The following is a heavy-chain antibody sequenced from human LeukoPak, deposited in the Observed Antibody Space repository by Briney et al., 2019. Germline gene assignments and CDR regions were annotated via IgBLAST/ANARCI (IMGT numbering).Heavy chain of an antibody. CDR3: ARQTRAYYDFWSGQYYFDY. CDR2: IYPGDSDT. J-gene: IGHJ4*02. CDR1: GYSFTSYW. V-gene: IGHV5-51*01. D-gene: IGHD3-3*01. Sequence: GESLKISCKGSGYSFTSYWIGWVRQMPGKGLEWMGIIYPGDSDTRYSPSFQGQVAISADKSISTAYLQWSSLKASDTAMYYCARQTRAYYDFWSGQYYFDYWGQGTLVTVSS.